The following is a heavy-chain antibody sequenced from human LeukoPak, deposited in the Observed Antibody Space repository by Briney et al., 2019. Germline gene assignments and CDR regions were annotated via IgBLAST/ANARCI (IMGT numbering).Heavy chain of an antibody. Sequence: TSETLSLTCTVSGGSISSYYWSWIRQPPGKGLEWIGYIYYSGSTNYNPSLKSRVTISVDTSKNQFSLKLSSVTAADTAVYYCARVQGELRYFDWLPVLFDYWGQGTLVTVSS. CDR2: IYYSGST. CDR3: ARVQGELRYFDWLPVLFDY. J-gene: IGHJ4*02. V-gene: IGHV4-59*08. CDR1: GGSISSYY. D-gene: IGHD3-9*01.